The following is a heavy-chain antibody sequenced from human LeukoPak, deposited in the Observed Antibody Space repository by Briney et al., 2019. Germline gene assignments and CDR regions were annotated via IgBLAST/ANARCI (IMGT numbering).Heavy chain of an antibody. V-gene: IGHV3-23*01. CDR1: GFTISSYA. Sequence: GGSLRLSCAASGFTISSYAMSWVRQAPGKGLEWVSAISGSGGSTYYADSVKGRFTISRDNSKNTLYLQMNSLRAEDTAVYYCAKPPRYYYDSSGLDHWGQGTLVTVSS. CDR2: ISGSGGST. J-gene: IGHJ4*02. CDR3: AKPPRYYYDSSGLDH. D-gene: IGHD3-22*01.